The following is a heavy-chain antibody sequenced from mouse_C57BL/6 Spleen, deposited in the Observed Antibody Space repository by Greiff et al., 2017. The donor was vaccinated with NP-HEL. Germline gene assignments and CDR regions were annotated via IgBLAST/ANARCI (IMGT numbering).Heavy chain of an antibody. CDR2: INPNNGGT. CDR1: GYTFTDYY. CDR3: AREIYYGSSLDY. J-gene: IGHJ2*01. Sequence: VQLQQSGPELVKPGASVKISCKASGYTFTDYYMNWVKQSHGKSLEWIGDINPNNGGTSYNQKFKGKATLTVDKSSSTAYMELRSLTSEDSAVYYCAREIYYGSSLDYWGQGTTLTVSS. V-gene: IGHV1-26*01. D-gene: IGHD1-1*01.